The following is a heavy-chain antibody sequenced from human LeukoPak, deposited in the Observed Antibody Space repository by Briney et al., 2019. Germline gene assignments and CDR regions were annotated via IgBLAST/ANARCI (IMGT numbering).Heavy chain of an antibody. D-gene: IGHD3-16*02. Sequence: SETLSLTCTVSGGSISSSSYYWGWIRQPPRKGLEWIGSIYYSGSTYYNPSLRSRVTISVDTSKNQFSLKLSSVTAADTAVYYCARLTTDYVWGSYRSGDDAFDIWGQGTMVTVSS. CDR1: GGSISSSSYY. J-gene: IGHJ3*02. CDR2: IYYSGST. CDR3: ARLTTDYVWGSYRSGDDAFDI. V-gene: IGHV4-39*01.